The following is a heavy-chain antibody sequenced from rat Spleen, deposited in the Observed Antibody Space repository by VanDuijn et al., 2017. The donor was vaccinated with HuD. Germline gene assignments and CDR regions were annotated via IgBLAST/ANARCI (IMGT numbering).Heavy chain of an antibody. CDR1: GFTFSNYD. J-gene: IGHJ4*01. V-gene: IGHV5-20*01. D-gene: IGHD4-2*01. Sequence: EVQLVESGGGLVQPGRSMKLSCAASGFTFSNYDMAWVRQAPTKGLEWVASISYDGSSTYYRDSVKGRFTFSRDNAKSTLYLQMDSLRSEDTATYYCTREDWVLDVWGQGASVTVSS. CDR2: ISYDGSST. CDR3: TREDWVLDV.